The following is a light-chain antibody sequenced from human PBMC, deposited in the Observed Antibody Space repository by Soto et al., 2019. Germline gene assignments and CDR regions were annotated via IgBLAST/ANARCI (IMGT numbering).Light chain of an antibody. CDR2: GAS. J-gene: IGKJ4*01. V-gene: IGKV3-15*01. CDR1: QSVRSN. Sequence: EIVMTQSPDTLSVSPGEKATLSCRASQSVRSNLAWYQQKPGQAPRLLIFGASTGATGVPARFSGGGSETAFTLTIIRLQSEDFATYYCQQYSDWPLTFGGGTKVES. CDR3: QQYSDWPLT.